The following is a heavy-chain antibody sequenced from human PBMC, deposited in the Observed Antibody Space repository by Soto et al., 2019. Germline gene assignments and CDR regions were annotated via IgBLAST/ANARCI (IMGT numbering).Heavy chain of an antibody. D-gene: IGHD4-17*01. CDR2: IYHSGST. V-gene: IGHV4-4*02. J-gene: IGHJ6*03. Sequence: PSETLSLTCAVSSGSISSSNWWSWVRQPPGKGLEWIGEIYHSGSTNYNPSLKSRVTISVDTSKNQFSLKLSSVTAADTAVYYCARSYGDSIVSDYYYYMDVWGKGTTVTVSS. CDR3: ARSYGDSIVSDYYYYMDV. CDR1: SGSISSSNW.